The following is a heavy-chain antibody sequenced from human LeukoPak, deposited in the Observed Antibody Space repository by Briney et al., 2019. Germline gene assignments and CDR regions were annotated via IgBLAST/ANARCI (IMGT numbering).Heavy chain of an antibody. D-gene: IGHD3-10*01. Sequence: GASVKVSCKASGGAFSSYAISWVRQAPGHGLEWMGGIIPIFGTANYAQKFQGRVTITTDESTSTAYMELSSLRSEDTAVYYCARGPDYYGSNWGQGTLVTVSS. V-gene: IGHV1-69*05. J-gene: IGHJ4*02. CDR2: IIPIFGTA. CDR3: ARGPDYYGSN. CDR1: GGAFSSYA.